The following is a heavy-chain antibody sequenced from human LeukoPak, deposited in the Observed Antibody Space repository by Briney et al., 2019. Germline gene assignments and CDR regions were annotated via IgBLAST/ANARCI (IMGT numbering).Heavy chain of an antibody. CDR3: ARRERGYSSSWYDY. J-gene: IGHJ4*02. D-gene: IGHD6-13*01. V-gene: IGHV4-39*01. CDR1: GGSISSSSYY. Sequence: KTSETLSLTCTVSGGSISSSSYYWGWIRQPPGKGLEWIGSIYYSGSTYYNPSLKSRVTISVDSSKNQFSLKLSSVTAADTAVYYCARRERGYSSSWYDYWGQGTLVTVSS. CDR2: IYYSGST.